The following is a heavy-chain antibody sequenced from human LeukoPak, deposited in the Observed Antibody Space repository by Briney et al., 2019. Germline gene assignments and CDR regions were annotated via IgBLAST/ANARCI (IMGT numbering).Heavy chain of an antibody. CDR3: ARALDYGGNSVGIDY. CDR2: IYHSGST. Sequence: PSETLSLTCTVSGYSISSGYYWGWIRPPPGKGLEWIGSIYHSGSTYYNPSLKSRVTISVDTSKNQFSLKLSSVTAADTAVYYCARALDYGGNSVGIDYWGQGTLVTVSS. CDR1: GYSISSGYY. D-gene: IGHD4-23*01. V-gene: IGHV4-38-2*02. J-gene: IGHJ4*02.